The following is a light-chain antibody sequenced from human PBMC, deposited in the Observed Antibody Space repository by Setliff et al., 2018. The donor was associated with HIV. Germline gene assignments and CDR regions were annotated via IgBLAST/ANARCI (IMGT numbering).Light chain of an antibody. V-gene: IGLV2-14*03. J-gene: IGLJ2*01. CDR3: SSYTSGNTLDVV. Sequence: QSVLTQPASVSGSPGQSITISCTGTNRDVGGGQGYVSWYQHFSGKAPKLMIFDVSNRPSGVSNRFSGSKSGNTASLTISGLQAEDEADYYCSSYTSGNTLDVVFGGGTK. CDR1: NRDVGGGQGY. CDR2: DVS.